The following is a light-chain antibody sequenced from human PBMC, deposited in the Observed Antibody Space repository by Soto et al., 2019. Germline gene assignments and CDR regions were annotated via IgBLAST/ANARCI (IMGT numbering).Light chain of an antibody. V-gene: IGKV3-20*01. CDR2: GAS. CDR3: QHYGNLLST. CDR1: QSLGSSY. Sequence: EIVLTQSPGTLSLSPGERVTLSCRASQSLGSSYLAWYQQKPGQAPKVLIYGASSRATGIPDRFSGSGSGTDFTLTISRLEPEDFAVYYCQHYGNLLSTFGQGTKVEIK. J-gene: IGKJ1*01.